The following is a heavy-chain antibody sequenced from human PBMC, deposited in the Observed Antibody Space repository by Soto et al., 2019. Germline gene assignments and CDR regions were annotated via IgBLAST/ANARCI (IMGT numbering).Heavy chain of an antibody. J-gene: IGHJ6*02. D-gene: IGHD6-25*01. Sequence: QITLKESGPPLVKPTHTLTLTCTFSGFSLDTSGVGVGWIRQPPGKALEWLALIYWDDDKRYSPSLKNRLTITNDTSKNQVVLTVSTMDPVDTGTYYCADIEDASDYTFDVWGQGTTVTVSS. CDR3: ADIEDASDYTFDV. CDR2: IYWDDDK. CDR1: GFSLDTSGVG. V-gene: IGHV2-5*02.